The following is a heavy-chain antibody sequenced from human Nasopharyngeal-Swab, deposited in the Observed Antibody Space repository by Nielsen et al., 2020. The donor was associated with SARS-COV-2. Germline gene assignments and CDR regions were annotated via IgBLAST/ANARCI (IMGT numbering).Heavy chain of an antibody. CDR3: TRRTLSSSGYYFDY. J-gene: IGHJ4*02. Sequence: LETLSLTCTVSGGSISSYYWTWIRQPPGKGLECIGYISYSGSTNYNPSLKSRVTISVDTSKNQFSLKLSSVTAADTAVYYCTRRTLSSSGYYFDYWGQGTLVTVSS. CDR2: ISYSGST. V-gene: IGHV4-59*08. CDR1: GGSISSYY. D-gene: IGHD2-2*01.